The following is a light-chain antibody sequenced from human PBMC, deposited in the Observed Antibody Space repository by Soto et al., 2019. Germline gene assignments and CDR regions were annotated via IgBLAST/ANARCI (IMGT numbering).Light chain of an antibody. V-gene: IGLV2-8*01. CDR1: SSDVGGYNY. Sequence: QSALTQPPSASGSPGQSVTISCTGTSSDVGGYNYVSWYQQHPGKAPKLMIYEVSKRPSGVPYRFSGSKSGNTASLTVSGLQDEDEADYYCSSFAGSNVVFGGGTKLTVL. CDR3: SSFAGSNVV. J-gene: IGLJ2*01. CDR2: EVS.